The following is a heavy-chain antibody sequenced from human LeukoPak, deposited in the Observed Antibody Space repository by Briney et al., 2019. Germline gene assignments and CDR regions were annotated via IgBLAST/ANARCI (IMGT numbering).Heavy chain of an antibody. CDR3: TTDLQTGTSVYFDD. CDR2: IKSATDGATT. J-gene: IGHJ4*02. Sequence: PGGSLRLSCAASGFTFSNAWMSWVRQAPGRGLEWVGGIKSATDGATTDYAAPVRGRFTISTDDSKKTLYLQMSSLKTEDTGVYYCTTDLQTGTSVYFDDWGQGTLVTVSS. V-gene: IGHV3-15*01. D-gene: IGHD1-7*01. CDR1: GFTFSNAW.